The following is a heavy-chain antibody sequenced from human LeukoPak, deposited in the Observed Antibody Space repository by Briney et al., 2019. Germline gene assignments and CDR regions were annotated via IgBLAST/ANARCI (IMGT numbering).Heavy chain of an antibody. V-gene: IGHV3-15*01. Sequence: GGSLRLSCAASGFTFSSAWMTWVRQAPGKGLEWVGRIKSKTDGEKTDYAAPVKGRFTISRDDSKNTLFLQMNSLKTEDTAVYYCTTPSGAVTNLSPSFGAWGQGTLVTVSP. CDR3: TTPSGAVTNLSPSFGA. CDR1: GFTFSSAW. CDR2: IKSKTDGEKT. J-gene: IGHJ5*02. D-gene: IGHD1-1*01.